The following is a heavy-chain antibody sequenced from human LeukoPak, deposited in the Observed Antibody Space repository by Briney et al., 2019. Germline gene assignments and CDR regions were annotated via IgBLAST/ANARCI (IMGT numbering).Heavy chain of an antibody. CDR3: AGVKNYANWFDP. Sequence: SETLSLTCTVSGGSISSSSYYWGWIRQPPGKGLEWIGSIYYSGSTYYNPSLKSRVTISVDTSKNQVSLKLSSVTAADTAVYYCAGVKNYANWFDPWGQGTLVTVSS. D-gene: IGHD3-16*01. J-gene: IGHJ5*02. CDR1: GGSISSSSYY. V-gene: IGHV4-39*01. CDR2: IYYSGST.